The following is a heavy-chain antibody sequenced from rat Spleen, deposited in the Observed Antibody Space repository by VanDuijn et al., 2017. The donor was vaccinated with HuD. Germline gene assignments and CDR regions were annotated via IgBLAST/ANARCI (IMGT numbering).Heavy chain of an antibody. CDR2: IDSAGST. CDR1: GFSITNTYR. Sequence: EVQLQESGPGLVKPSQSLSLTSVTGFSITNTYRWNWIRKFPGNKLEWMGYIDSAGSTNYNPSLKSRISITRDTSKNQFFLQVNSVTTEDTATYYCARSAILRIVRDVMDAWGQGTSVTVSS. V-gene: IGHV3-3*01. CDR3: ARSAILRIVRDVMDA. J-gene: IGHJ4*01. D-gene: IGHD1-6*01.